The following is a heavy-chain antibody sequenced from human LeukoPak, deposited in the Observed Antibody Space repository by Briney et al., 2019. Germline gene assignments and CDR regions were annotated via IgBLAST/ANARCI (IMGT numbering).Heavy chain of an antibody. CDR1: GGSITSSNW. CDR3: ATVAGDAFDI. CDR2: IYHSGST. Sequence: SETLSLTCAVSGGSITSSNWWSWVRQPPGKGLEWIGEIYHSGSTNYNPSLKSRVTISADKSKNQFSPKLSSVTAADTAVYYCATVAGDAFDIWGQETMVTVSS. V-gene: IGHV4-4*02. D-gene: IGHD6-19*01. J-gene: IGHJ3*02.